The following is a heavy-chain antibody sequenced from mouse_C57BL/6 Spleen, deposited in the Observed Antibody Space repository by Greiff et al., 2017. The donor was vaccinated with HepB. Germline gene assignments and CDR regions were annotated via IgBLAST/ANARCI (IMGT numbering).Heavy chain of an antibody. D-gene: IGHD1-1*01. V-gene: IGHV1-80*01. CDR3: ARSATTGVADY. CDR1: GYAFSSYW. J-gene: IGHJ2*01. Sequence: VQLQQSGAELVKPGASVKISCKASGYAFSSYWMNWVKQRPGKGLEWIGQIYPGDGDTNYNGKFKGKATLTADKSSSTAYMQLSSLTSEDSAVYFCARSATTGVADYWGQGTTLTDSS. CDR2: IYPGDGDT.